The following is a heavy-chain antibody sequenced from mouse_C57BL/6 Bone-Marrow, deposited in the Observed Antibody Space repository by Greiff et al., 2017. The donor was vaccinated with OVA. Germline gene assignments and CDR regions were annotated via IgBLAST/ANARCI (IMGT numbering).Heavy chain of an antibody. V-gene: IGHV2-6-1*01. D-gene: IGHD1-1*01. CDR1: GFSLTSYG. CDR3: ARHTSYYYGSSYAMDY. J-gene: IGHJ4*01. CDR2: IWSDGST. Sequence: VKLMESGPGLVAPSQSLSITCTVSGFSLTSYGVHWVRQPPGKGLEWLVVIWSDGSTTYNSALKSRLSISKDNSKSQVFLKMNSLQTDDTAMYYCARHTSYYYGSSYAMDYWGQGTSVTVSS.